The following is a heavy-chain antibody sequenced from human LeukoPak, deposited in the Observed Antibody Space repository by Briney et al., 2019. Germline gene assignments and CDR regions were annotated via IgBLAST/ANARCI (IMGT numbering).Heavy chain of an antibody. CDR3: AVPYYYGSGSYFDY. CDR2: ISSSSSNI. D-gene: IGHD3-10*01. Sequence: GGSLRLSCAASGFTFSSYNMNWVRQAPGKGLEWVSSISSSSSNIYYADSVKGRFTISRDNAKNSLYLQMNSLRAEDTAVYYCAVPYYYGSGSYFDYWGQGTLVTVSS. CDR1: GFTFSSYN. V-gene: IGHV3-21*01. J-gene: IGHJ4*02.